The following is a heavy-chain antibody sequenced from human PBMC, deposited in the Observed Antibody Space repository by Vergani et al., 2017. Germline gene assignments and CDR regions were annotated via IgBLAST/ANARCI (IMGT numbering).Heavy chain of an antibody. D-gene: IGHD3-22*01. CDR1: GYTFTSYA. J-gene: IGHJ4*02. V-gene: IGHV1-3*01. CDR2: INAGNGNT. CDR3: ATPQYYDSSGYYPTYFDY. Sequence: QVQLVQSGAEVKKPGASVKVSCKASGYTFTSYAMHWVRQAPGQRLEWMGWINAGNGNTKYSQKFQGRVTITRDTSASTAYMELSSLRSEDTAVYYCATPQYYDSSGYYPTYFDYWGQGTLVTVSS.